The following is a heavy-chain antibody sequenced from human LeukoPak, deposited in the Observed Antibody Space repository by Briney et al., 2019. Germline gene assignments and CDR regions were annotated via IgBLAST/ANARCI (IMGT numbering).Heavy chain of an antibody. V-gene: IGHV2-5*02. CDR1: GFSLSTSGVG. CDR3: VYSRYYDFHM. J-gene: IGHJ3*02. CDR2: TVWDDNK. D-gene: IGHD3-3*01. Sequence: SGPTLAKPTQTLTLTCTFFGFSLSTSGVGVGWIRQPHGKALEWLALTVWDDNKRYSPSLKSKLTITKDTPKNQVVLTMTNMDPVDTATYYSVYSRYYDFHMWGQGTMVTVSS.